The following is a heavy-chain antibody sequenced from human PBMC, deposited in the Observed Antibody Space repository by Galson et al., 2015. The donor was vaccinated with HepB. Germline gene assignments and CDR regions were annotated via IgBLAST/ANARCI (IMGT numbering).Heavy chain of an antibody. CDR2: IIPIFGTA. V-gene: IGHV1-69*13. D-gene: IGHD3-16*01. CDR1: GGTFSSYA. CDR3: ASLTSGYDYVWGSLYSSSQAFDI. J-gene: IGHJ3*02. Sequence: SVKVSCKASGGTFSSYAISWVRQAPGQGLEWMGGIIPIFGTANYAQKFQGRVTITADESTSTAYMELSSLRSEDTAVYYCASLTSGYDYVWGSLYSSSQAFDIWGQGTMVTVSS.